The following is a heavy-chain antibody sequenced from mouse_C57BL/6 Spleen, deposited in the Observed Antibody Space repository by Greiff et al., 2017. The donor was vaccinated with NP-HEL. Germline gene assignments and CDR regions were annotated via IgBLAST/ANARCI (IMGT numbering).Heavy chain of an antibody. Sequence: VQLQQSGAELVRPGASVTLSCKASGYTFTDYEMHWVKQTPVHGLEWIGAIDPETGGTAYNQKFKGKAILTADKSSSTAYMELRSLTSEDSAVYYCTRKWDLYYFDYWGQGTTLTVSS. D-gene: IGHD1-3*01. V-gene: IGHV1-15*01. CDR2: IDPETGGT. CDR3: TRKWDLYYFDY. J-gene: IGHJ2*01. CDR1: GYTFTDYE.